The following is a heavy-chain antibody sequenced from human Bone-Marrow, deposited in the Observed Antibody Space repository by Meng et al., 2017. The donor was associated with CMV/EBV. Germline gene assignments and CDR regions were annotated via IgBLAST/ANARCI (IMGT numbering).Heavy chain of an antibody. Sequence: GESLKISCTASGFTFGDYIMSWVRQAPGKGLEWVGFIRSKAYGGTTEYAASVKGRFTISRDDSKGIAYLQMNSLKTEDTAVYYCGAVNDIDAFDIWGQGTMVT. V-gene: IGHV3-49*04. CDR1: GFTFGDYI. D-gene: IGHD3-22*01. CDR3: GAVNDIDAFDI. J-gene: IGHJ3*02. CDR2: IRSKAYGGTT.